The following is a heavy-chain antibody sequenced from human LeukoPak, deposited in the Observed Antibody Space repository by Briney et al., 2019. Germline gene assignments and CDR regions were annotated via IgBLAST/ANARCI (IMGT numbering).Heavy chain of an antibody. V-gene: IGHV3-30*02. CDR3: ARDPLPNYDFWSGYFDY. CDR2: IRYDGSNK. J-gene: IGHJ4*02. D-gene: IGHD3-3*01. CDR1: GFTFSSYS. Sequence: GGSLRLSCAASGFTFSSYSMNWVRQAPGKGLEWVAFIRYDGSNKYYADSVKGRFTISRDNSKNTLYLQMNSLRAEDTAVYYCARDPLPNYDFWSGYFDYWGQGTLVTVSS.